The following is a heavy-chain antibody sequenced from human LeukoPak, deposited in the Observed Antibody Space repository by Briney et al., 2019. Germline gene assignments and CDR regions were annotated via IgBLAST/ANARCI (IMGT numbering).Heavy chain of an antibody. CDR2: IKSKTDGGTT. CDR1: GFTFSDAW. D-gene: IGHD2-21*02. V-gene: IGHV3-15*07. Sequence: GGSLRLSCAASGFTFSDAWMNWVRQAPGKGLEWVGRIKSKTDGGTTDYAAPVKGRFTISRDDSKNTLFLQMNSLRTEDTAVYYCATGGSVTAVTRSYDYWAREPWSPSPQ. J-gene: IGHJ4*02. CDR3: ATGGSVTAVTRSYDY.